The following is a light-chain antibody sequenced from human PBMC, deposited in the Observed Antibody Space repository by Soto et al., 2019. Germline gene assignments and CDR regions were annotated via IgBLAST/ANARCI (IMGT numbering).Light chain of an antibody. Sequence: DIQMTQSPSSLSTSVGDRVTITCRASQNINRYLNWYQQKPGKVPKLLIHGASNLESGVSSRFSGSGFGTDFTLTINDLQPEDFATYYCQQTFSTFWTLGPRTKLELK. V-gene: IGKV1-39*01. CDR2: GAS. CDR3: QQTFSTFWT. CDR1: QNINRY. J-gene: IGKJ2*01.